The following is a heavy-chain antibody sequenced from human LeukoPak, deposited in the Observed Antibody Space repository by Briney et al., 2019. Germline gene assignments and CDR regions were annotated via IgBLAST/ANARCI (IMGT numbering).Heavy chain of an antibody. V-gene: IGHV3-30-3*01. CDR2: ISYDGSNK. CDR3: ARRVRGSYYFDY. Sequence: SGRSLRLSCAASGFTFSSYAMHWVCQAPGKGLEWVAVISYDGSNKYYADSVKGRFTISRDNSKNTLYLQMNSLRAEDTAVYYCARRVRGSYYFDYWGQGTLVTVSS. D-gene: IGHD1-26*01. J-gene: IGHJ4*02. CDR1: GFTFSSYA.